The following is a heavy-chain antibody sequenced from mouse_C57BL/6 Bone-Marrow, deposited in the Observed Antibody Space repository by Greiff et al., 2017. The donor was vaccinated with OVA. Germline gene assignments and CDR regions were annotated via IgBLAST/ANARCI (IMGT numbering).Heavy chain of an antibody. CDR1: GYTFTSYW. CDR3: ARGDDYEPAWFAY. V-gene: IGHV1-69*01. CDR2: IDPSDSYT. D-gene: IGHD2-4*01. J-gene: IGHJ3*01. Sequence: VQLQQPGAELVMPGASVKLSCKASGYTFTSYWMHWVKQRPGQGLEWIGEIDPSDSYTNYNQKFKGKSTLTVDKSSSTAYMQLSSLTSEDSAVYYCARGDDYEPAWFAYWGQGTLVTVSA.